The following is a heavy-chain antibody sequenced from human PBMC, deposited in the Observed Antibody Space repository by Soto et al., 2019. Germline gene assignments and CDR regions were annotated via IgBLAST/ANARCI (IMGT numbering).Heavy chain of an antibody. CDR1: GDSISSYY. J-gene: IGHJ6*03. V-gene: IGHV4-59*01. CDR3: ARAYYDFWGGAYYYYMDV. D-gene: IGHD3-3*01. CDR2: MQYSGST. Sequence: SETLSLTCTVSGDSISSYYWSWIRQPPGKGLEWIGYMQYSGSTNYNPSLKSRVTISGDTSKKQFSLKLSSVTAADTAVYYCARAYYDFWGGAYYYYMDVWGKGTTVTVSS.